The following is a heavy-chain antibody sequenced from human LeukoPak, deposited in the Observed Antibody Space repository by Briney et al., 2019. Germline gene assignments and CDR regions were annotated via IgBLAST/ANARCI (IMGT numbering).Heavy chain of an antibody. D-gene: IGHD5-18*01. CDR3: SKAGDTNYYRYGDY. V-gene: IGHV3-23*01. Sequence: GGSLRLSCAASGFTFSSYAMSWVRQAPGKGLEWVSAISGSGGSTYYADSVKGRFTISRDNAKNTLYLQMNNLRGEDTALYYCSKAGDTNYYRYGDYWGQGTLVTVSS. J-gene: IGHJ4*02. CDR2: ISGSGGST. CDR1: GFTFSSYA.